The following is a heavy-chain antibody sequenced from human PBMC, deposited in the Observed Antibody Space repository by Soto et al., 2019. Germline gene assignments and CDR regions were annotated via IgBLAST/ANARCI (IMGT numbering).Heavy chain of an antibody. CDR2: IFYSGST. Sequence: PSETLSLTCTVSGGSISSYYWSWIRQPPGKGLEWIGYIFYSGSTTYNPSLKSRVTISVDTSKNQFSLKLSSVTAADTAVYYCARGSYYYDSSGYYHYWGQEPWSPSPQ. V-gene: IGHV4-59*08. J-gene: IGHJ4*01. CDR3: ARGSYYYDSSGYYHY. CDR1: GGSISSYY. D-gene: IGHD3-22*01.